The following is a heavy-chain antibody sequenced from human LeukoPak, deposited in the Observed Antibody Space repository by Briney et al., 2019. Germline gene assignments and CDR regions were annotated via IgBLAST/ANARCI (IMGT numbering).Heavy chain of an antibody. CDR3: AKGPIVVMTD. J-gene: IGHJ4*02. V-gene: IGHV3-23*01. CDR1: GFTFNSYA. CDR2: LVGSGARS. Sequence: GGTPRLSCAASGFTFNSYAINWVRQGPGKGLEWVSALVGSGARSYYADSVKGRFTISRDNSKNTLYLQMNSLRAEDTAVYYCAKGPIVVMTDWGQGTLVTVSS. D-gene: IGHD3-22*01.